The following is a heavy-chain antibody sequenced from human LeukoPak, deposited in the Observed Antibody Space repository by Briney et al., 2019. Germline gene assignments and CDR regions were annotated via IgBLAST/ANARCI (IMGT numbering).Heavy chain of an antibody. CDR1: GFTFSSYS. J-gene: IGHJ4*02. Sequence: GGSLRLSCAASGFTFSSYSMNWVRQAPGKGLEWVSYISSSSTTINYTDSVKGRFTISRDDAKNSLYLQMNSLRAEDTAVYYCARPLGRGKDYWGQGTLVTVSP. CDR3: ARPLGRGKDY. CDR2: ISSSSTTI. D-gene: IGHD4-23*01. V-gene: IGHV3-48*01.